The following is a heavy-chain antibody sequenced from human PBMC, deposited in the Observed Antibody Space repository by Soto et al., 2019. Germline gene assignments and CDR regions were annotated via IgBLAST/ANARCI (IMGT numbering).Heavy chain of an antibody. CDR1: GGTFSSYA. J-gene: IGHJ5*02. CDR2: IIPIFGTA. D-gene: IGHD3-22*01. CDR3: ARDTLYYDSSGYSLLRNWFDP. V-gene: IGHV1-69*13. Sequence: ASVKVSCKASGGTFSSYAISWVRQAPGQGLEWMGGIIPIFGTANYAQKFQGRVTITADESTSTAYMELSSLRSEDTAVYYCARDTLYYDSSGYSLLRNWFDPWGQGTLVTVSS.